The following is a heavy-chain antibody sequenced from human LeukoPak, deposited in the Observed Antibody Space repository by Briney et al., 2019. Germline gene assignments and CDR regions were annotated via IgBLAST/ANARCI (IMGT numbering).Heavy chain of an antibody. CDR1: GGSISSHY. D-gene: IGHD3-3*01. V-gene: IGHV4-59*11. CDR2: IYYSGST. CDR3: ARVVPPFWSGYSDGWFDP. Sequence: SETLSLTCTVSGGSISSHYWSWIRQPPGKGLEWIGYIYYSGSTNYNPSLKSRVTISVDTSKNQFSLKLSSVTAADTAVYYCARVVPPFWSGYSDGWFDPWGQGTLVTVSS. J-gene: IGHJ5*02.